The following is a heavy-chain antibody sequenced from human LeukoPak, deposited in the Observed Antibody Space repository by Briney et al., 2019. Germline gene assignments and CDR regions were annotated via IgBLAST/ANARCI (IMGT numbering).Heavy chain of an antibody. Sequence: KPSETLSLTCTVSGGSISSYYWSWIRQPAGKGLEWIGRIYTSGSTNYNPSLESRVTMSVDTPKNQFSLKLSSVTAADTAVYYCASSGYCSGGSCYLRDNWFDPWGQGTLVTVSS. CDR1: GGSISSYY. CDR2: IYTSGST. D-gene: IGHD2-15*01. CDR3: ASSGYCSGGSCYLRDNWFDP. J-gene: IGHJ5*02. V-gene: IGHV4-4*07.